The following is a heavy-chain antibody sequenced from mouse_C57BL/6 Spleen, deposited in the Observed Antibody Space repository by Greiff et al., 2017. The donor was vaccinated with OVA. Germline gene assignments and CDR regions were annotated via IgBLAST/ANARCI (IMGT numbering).Heavy chain of an antibody. CDR1: GYSFTGYY. V-gene: IGHV1-42*01. CDR3: ARSSYYGSSYWYFDV. D-gene: IGHD1-1*01. CDR2: INPSTGGT. J-gene: IGHJ1*03. Sequence: VQLQQSGPELVKPGASVKISCKASGYSFTGYYMNWVKQSPEKSLEWIGEINPSTGGTTNNQKFKAKATLTVDKSSSTAYMQLKSLTSEDSAVYYCARSSYYGSSYWYFDVWGTGTTVTVSS.